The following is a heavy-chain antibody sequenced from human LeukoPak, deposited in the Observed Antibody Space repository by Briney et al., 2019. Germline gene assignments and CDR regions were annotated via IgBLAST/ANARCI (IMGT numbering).Heavy chain of an antibody. Sequence: GGSLRLSCAASGLSFGFYAMSWVRQAPGKGLVWVSRINSDGSSTSYADSVKGRFTISRDNAKNTLYLQMNSLRAEDTAVYYCARGSFVATPGTFDYWGQGTLVTVSS. CDR2: INSDGSST. D-gene: IGHD5-12*01. V-gene: IGHV3-74*01. J-gene: IGHJ4*02. CDR1: GLSFGFYA. CDR3: ARGSFVATPGTFDY.